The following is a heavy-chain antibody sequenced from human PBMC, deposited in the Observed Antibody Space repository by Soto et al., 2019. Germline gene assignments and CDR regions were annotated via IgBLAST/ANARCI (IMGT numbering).Heavy chain of an antibody. J-gene: IGHJ4*02. CDR3: ARDRASGSFDY. V-gene: IGHV7-4-1*01. CDR1: GYNFNSHD. CDR2: INPNTGNP. Sequence: QVQLAQSGSESRHPGASVKVSCRGSGYNFNSHDIHWLRQAPGQGLEWMGWINPNTGNPTYEQGFTGRFVFSVDTSVSTVYLQIFSLKADDSAVYYCARDRASGSFDYWGQGTLVTVSS. D-gene: IGHD1-26*01.